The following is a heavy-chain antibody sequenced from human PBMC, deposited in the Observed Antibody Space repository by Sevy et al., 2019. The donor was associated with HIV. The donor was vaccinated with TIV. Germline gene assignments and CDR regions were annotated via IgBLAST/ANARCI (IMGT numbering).Heavy chain of an antibody. CDR3: ARSRSGYFDGSGYYIN. J-gene: IGHJ4*02. CDR1: GYSFTSHW. Sequence: GESLKISCKGHGYSFTSHWIGWVRQMPGKGLDWMGIIFPGDSETRYSPSFQGEVTISADKSIITAFLQWSSLKASDTAIYYCARSRSGYFDGSGYYINWGQGTLVTVSS. D-gene: IGHD3-22*01. V-gene: IGHV5-51*01. CDR2: IFPGDSET.